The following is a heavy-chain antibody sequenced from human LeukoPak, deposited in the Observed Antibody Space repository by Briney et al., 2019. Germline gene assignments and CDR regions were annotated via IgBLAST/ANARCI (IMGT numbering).Heavy chain of an antibody. CDR2: MNPNSGNT. Sequence: ASVKVSCKASGYTFTSYDINWVRQATGQGLEWMGWMNPNSGNTGYAQKFQGRVTITRNTSISTAYMELSSLRAEDTAVYYCAKTVVVTGNPRAFDIWGQGTMVTVSS. CDR3: AKTVVVTGNPRAFDI. V-gene: IGHV1-8*03. CDR1: GYTFTSYD. D-gene: IGHD2-21*02. J-gene: IGHJ3*02.